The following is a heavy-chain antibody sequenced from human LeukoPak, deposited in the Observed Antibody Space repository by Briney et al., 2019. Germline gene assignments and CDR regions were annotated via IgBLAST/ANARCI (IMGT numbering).Heavy chain of an antibody. CDR2: ISWNSGSI. Sequence: GGSLRLSCAASGFTFDDYAMHWVRQAPGKGLERVSGISWNSGSIGYADSVKGRFTISRDNAKNSLYLQMNSLRAEDTALYYCAKDLLGYCSSTSCRSPMDVWGKGTTVTVSS. CDR1: GFTFDDYA. V-gene: IGHV3-9*01. D-gene: IGHD2-2*01. CDR3: AKDLLGYCSSTSCRSPMDV. J-gene: IGHJ6*03.